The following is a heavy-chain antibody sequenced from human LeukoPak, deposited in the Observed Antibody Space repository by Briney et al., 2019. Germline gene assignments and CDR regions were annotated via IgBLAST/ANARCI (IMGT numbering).Heavy chain of an antibody. CDR1: GFIFSSYW. V-gene: IGHV3-7*01. CDR2: IKQDGSEK. CDR3: AREYYDILTGYQYYFDY. D-gene: IGHD3-9*01. Sequence: GGSLRLSCAASGFIFSSYWMSWVRQAPGKGLEWVANIKQDGSEKYYVDSVKGRFTISRDNAKNSLYLQMNSLRAEDTAVYYCAREYYDILTGYQYYFDYWGQGTLATVSS. J-gene: IGHJ4*02.